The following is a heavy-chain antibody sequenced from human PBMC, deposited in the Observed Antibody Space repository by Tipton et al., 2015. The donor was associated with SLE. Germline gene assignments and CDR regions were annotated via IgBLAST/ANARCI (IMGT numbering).Heavy chain of an antibody. CDR1: GGSISSGSYY. Sequence: TLSLTCTVSGGSISSGSYYWSWIRQPAGKGLEWIGRTYTSGSTNYNPSLKSRVTISVDTSKNQFSLKLSSVTAADTAVYYCARDHSGSVGTYFDYWGQGTLVTVSS. CDR3: ARDHSGSVGTYFDY. D-gene: IGHD1-26*01. CDR2: TYTSGST. J-gene: IGHJ4*02. V-gene: IGHV4-61*02.